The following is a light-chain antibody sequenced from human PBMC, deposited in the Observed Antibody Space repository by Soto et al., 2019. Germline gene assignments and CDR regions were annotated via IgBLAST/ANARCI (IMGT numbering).Light chain of an antibody. Sequence: EIVLTQSPGTLSLSPGERATLSCRASQSVSSSHLAWYQHKPGQAPRLLIYAASSRATGSPDRFSGGGSGTDFTLTISSLEPEDFAVYYCQQAATFGQGTRLEVK. CDR1: QSVSSSH. V-gene: IGKV3-20*01. CDR3: QQAAT. J-gene: IGKJ5*01. CDR2: AAS.